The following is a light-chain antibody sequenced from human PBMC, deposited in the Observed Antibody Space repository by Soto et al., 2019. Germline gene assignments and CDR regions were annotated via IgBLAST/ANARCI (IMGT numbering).Light chain of an antibody. V-gene: IGLV2-14*03. CDR2: DVS. CDR1: TSEVGNYNL. J-gene: IGLJ1*01. CDR3: SSYTSTNTLYV. Sequence: QSALTQPASVSGSPGQSITISCTGTTSEVGNYNLVSWYQQHPGKAPKLMIFDVSRRPSGVSVRFSASKSGNTASLTISGLQAEDEADYYCSSYTSTNTLYVFGTGTKVTVL.